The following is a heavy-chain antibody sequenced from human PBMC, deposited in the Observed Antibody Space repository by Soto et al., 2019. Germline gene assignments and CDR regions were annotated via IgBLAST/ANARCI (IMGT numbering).Heavy chain of an antibody. CDR1: GDSITSSGYY. Sequence: SETLSLTCSVSGDSITSSGYYWGWIRQPPGKGLEWIGTLDYSGGTNYNPSLKSRITISVDTSKNQFSLRLTSVTAADTAAYYCARRTALYASESARFDPWGRG. J-gene: IGHJ5*02. CDR3: ARRTALYASESARFDP. V-gene: IGHV4-39*01. D-gene: IGHD3-16*01. CDR2: LDYSGGT.